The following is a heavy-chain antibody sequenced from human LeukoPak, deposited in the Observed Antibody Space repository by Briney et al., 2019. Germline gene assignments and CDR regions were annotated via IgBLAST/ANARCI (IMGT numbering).Heavy chain of an antibody. Sequence: SETLSLTCTVSGGSISSHYWSWIRQPPGKGLEWIGYIYYSGSTNYNPSLESRVTISVDTSKNQFSLKLSSVTAADTAVYYCAREKNRVLEWSYYMDVWGKGTTVTVSS. D-gene: IGHD3-3*01. CDR2: IYYSGST. V-gene: IGHV4-59*11. CDR3: AREKNRVLEWSYYMDV. J-gene: IGHJ6*03. CDR1: GGSISSHY.